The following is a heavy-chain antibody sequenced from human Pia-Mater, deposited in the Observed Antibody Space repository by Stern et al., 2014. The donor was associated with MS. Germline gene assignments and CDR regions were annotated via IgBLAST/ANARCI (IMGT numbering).Heavy chain of an antibody. CDR3: ARRRQLSTLYQFYYGMDV. CDR1: GGSISSSDDY. V-gene: IGHV4-39*01. D-gene: IGHD6-13*01. J-gene: IGHJ6*02. Sequence: QVQLQESGPGLVKPWETLSLTCTVSGGSISSSDDYWGWVRQAPGKGLEWIGDIYYLGNTFYNPSLGSRVTISVGPSESQFSLRLNSVTAADTAVYFCARRRQLSTLYQFYYGMDVWGQGTTVTVSS. CDR2: IYYLGNT.